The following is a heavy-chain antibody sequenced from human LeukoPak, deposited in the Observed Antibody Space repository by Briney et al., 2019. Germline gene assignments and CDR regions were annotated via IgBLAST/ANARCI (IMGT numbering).Heavy chain of an antibody. J-gene: IGHJ4*02. D-gene: IGHD6-13*01. CDR2: ITSNGGSA. Sequence: GGSLRLSCSASGFTFSSFSMHWARQAPGQGLEYVSTITSNGGSAYYADSVKGRFTISRDNSRNTLFLQMSSLRAEDTAVFYCVRGGYSSNWPHDYWGQGTLVTVSS. CDR3: VRGGYSSNWPHDY. CDR1: GFTFSSFS. V-gene: IGHV3-64D*06.